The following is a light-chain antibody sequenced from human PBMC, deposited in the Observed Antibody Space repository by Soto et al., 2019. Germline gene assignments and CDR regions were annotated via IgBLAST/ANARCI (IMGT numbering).Light chain of an antibody. J-gene: IGKJ4*01. CDR1: QSISIW. V-gene: IGKV1-5*03. CDR2: KAS. CDR3: QQYNSYPS. Sequence: DIQMTQSPSTLSASVGDKGTITCRASQSISIWLAWYQQKPGKAPKLLIYKASSLESGVLSRFSGSGSGTEFTLTISSLQPDDLATYYCQQYNSYPSFGGGTKVEIK.